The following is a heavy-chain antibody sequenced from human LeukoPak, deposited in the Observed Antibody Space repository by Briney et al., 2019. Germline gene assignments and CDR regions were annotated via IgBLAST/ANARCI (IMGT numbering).Heavy chain of an antibody. CDR1: GGSVSSGSYY. Sequence: PSETLSLTCTVSGGSVSSGSYYWSWIRQPPGTGLEWIGYIYYSGSTNYNPSLKSRVTISVDTSKNQFSLKLSSVTAADTAVYYCARFRVWRAADARGYGMDVWGKGTTVTVSS. CDR3: ARFRVWRAADARGYGMDV. V-gene: IGHV4-61*01. CDR2: IYYSGST. J-gene: IGHJ6*04. D-gene: IGHD6-13*01.